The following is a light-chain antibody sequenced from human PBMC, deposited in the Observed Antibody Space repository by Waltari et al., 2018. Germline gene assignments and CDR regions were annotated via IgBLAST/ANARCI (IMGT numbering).Light chain of an antibody. J-gene: IGLJ3*02. Sequence: QAVVTQEPSLSVSPGGTVTLTCALSSGSVSTTSYATWYQQTPGQPPRTLVYKGNARSSGVPDRFSGSILGNTAALTITGAQADDESAYYCSLYLGSGIWVFGGGTKLTV. CDR1: SGSVSTTSY. V-gene: IGLV8-61*01. CDR2: KGN. CDR3: SLYLGSGIWV.